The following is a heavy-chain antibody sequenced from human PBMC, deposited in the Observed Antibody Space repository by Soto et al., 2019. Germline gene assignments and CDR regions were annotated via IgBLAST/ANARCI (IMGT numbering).Heavy chain of an antibody. CDR1: GFTFSPHA. D-gene: IGHD1-1*01. V-gene: IGHV3-30-3*01. CDR3: AAHTGKYWNHFDY. Sequence: QVQLVESGGGVVQPGRSLRLSCAASGFTFSPHAMHWVRQGPGKGLEWVAVISYEGSNKYYADSVKGRFTISRDNSKNTLYLQMNSLRAEDTAVYYCAAHTGKYWNHFDYWGLGTLVTVSS. CDR2: ISYEGSNK. J-gene: IGHJ4*02.